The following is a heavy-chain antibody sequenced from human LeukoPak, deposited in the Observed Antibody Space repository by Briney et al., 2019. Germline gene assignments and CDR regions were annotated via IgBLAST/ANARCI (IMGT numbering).Heavy chain of an antibody. V-gene: IGHV3-23*01. CDR2: ISGSGGST. Sequence: GGSLGLSCAASGFTFSSYAMSWVRQAPGKGLEWVSAISGSGGSTYYADSVKGRFTISRDNSKNTLYLQMNSLRAEDTAVYYCAKPPYGSGSYEYFDYWGQGTLVTVSS. CDR1: GFTFSSYA. J-gene: IGHJ4*02. CDR3: AKPPYGSGSYEYFDY. D-gene: IGHD3-10*01.